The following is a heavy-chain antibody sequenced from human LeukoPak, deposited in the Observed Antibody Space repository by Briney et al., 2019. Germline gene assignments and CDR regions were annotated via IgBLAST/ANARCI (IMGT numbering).Heavy chain of an antibody. CDR3: ARDQHGSGSYYDY. Sequence: ASVKVSCKASGYTFTSYRISWVRQAPGQGLEWMGWINPNSGGTNYAQKFQGRVTMTRDTSISTAYMELRRLRSDDTAVYFCARDQHGSGSYYDYWGQGTLVTVSS. J-gene: IGHJ4*02. CDR2: INPNSGGT. V-gene: IGHV1-2*02. D-gene: IGHD3-10*01. CDR1: GYTFTSYR.